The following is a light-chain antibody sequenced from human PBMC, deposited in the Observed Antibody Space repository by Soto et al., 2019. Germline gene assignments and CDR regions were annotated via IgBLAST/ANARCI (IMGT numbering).Light chain of an antibody. Sequence: EIVLTQSPATLSLSPGERATLSCRASQSVSSYLAWYQQKTGQAPRLLIYDASNRDTGIPARFSGSGSGTDFTLTISRLEPEDFEVYYCQQRSNSPITFGQGTRLEIK. CDR3: QQRSNSPIT. CDR1: QSVSSY. J-gene: IGKJ5*01. V-gene: IGKV3-11*01. CDR2: DAS.